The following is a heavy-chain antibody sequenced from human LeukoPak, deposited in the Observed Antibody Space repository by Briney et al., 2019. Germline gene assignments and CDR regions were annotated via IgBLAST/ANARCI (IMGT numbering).Heavy chain of an antibody. D-gene: IGHD6-6*01. Sequence: PGGSLRLSCAASGFTFSSYSMNWVHQAPGKGLEWVSSISSSSSYIYYADSVKGRFTISRDNAKNSLYLQMNSLRAEDTAVYYCATEYSSSSGYFDYWGQGTLVTVSS. CDR1: GFTFSSYS. CDR3: ATEYSSSSGYFDY. J-gene: IGHJ4*02. V-gene: IGHV3-21*01. CDR2: ISSSSSYI.